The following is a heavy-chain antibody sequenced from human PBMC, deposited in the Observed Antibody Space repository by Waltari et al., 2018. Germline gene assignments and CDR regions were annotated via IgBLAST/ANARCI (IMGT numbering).Heavy chain of an antibody. V-gene: IGHV3-23*01. J-gene: IGHJ6*02. CDR2: ISGTGTMT. CDR1: GFTFSSYA. Sequence: EAQLLESGGGLVQTGGSLRLSCAASGFTFSSYAMNWVRQIPGKGLEWVSGISGTGTMTYYADSVKGRFTVSRDLSTNAVSLQLSGLRPEDTAVYYCAKEATYCTSASCFEDYFNHGMDVWGQGTTVTVS. CDR3: AKEATYCTSASCFEDYFNHGMDV. D-gene: IGHD2-2*01.